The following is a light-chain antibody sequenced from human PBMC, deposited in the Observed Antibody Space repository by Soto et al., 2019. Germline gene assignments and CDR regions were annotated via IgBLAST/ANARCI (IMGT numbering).Light chain of an antibody. CDR1: TSDVGLYNY. Sequence: QSALTQPASVSGSPGQSITISCTGTTSDVGLYNYVSWYQQHPGKAPKLMISEDSNRPSGVSNRFSGSKSGNTASLTISGLQAEDEADYYCTSYTSTTTYVFGTGTKLTVL. CDR3: TSYTSTTTYV. J-gene: IGLJ1*01. V-gene: IGLV2-14*01. CDR2: EDS.